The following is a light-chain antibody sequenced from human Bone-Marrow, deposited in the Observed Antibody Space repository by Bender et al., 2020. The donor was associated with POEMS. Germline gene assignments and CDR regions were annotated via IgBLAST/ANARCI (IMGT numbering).Light chain of an antibody. CDR1: NLGSNS. V-gene: IGLV3-21*02. CDR3: QVWESSPDHVVV. CDR2: GGS. Sequence: SYVLTQPPSVSVAPGQTARIACGGNNLGSNSVHWYQQKPGQAPVLVVSGGSDRPSGIPDRFSGSNSGNTATLTISRIEDGDEADYYCQVWESSPDHVVVFGGGTKLTVL. J-gene: IGLJ2*01.